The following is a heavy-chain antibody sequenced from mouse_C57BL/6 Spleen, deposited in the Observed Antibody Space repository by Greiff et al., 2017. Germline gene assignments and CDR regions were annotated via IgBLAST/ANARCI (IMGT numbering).Heavy chain of an antibody. CDR2: IYPGSGST. CDR1: GYTFTSYW. Sequence: QVQLQQPGAELVKPGASVKMSCKASGYTFTSYWITWVKQRPGQGLEWIGGIYPGSGSTNYNEKFKSKATLTVDTSSSTAYMPLSSLTSEDDAVSYGARGYDNYELKYYFDYWGQGTTLTVSS. D-gene: IGHD2-10*02. V-gene: IGHV1-55*01. CDR3: ARGYDNYELKYYFDY. J-gene: IGHJ2*01.